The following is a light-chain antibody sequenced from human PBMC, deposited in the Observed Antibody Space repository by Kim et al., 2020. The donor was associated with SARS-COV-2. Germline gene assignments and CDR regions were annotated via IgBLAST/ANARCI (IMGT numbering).Light chain of an antibody. CDR3: QQYNDWPPTYT. CDR1: QRVSRN. J-gene: IGKJ2*01. Sequence: SPGHTAPHTCRANQRVSRNLAWYQHKPGQAPSLLHHNAATRATGIPARIRGSGFATEFTLSISSLQSEDFTVYYCQQYNDWPPTYTFGQGTKLEIK. V-gene: IGKV3-15*01. CDR2: NAA.